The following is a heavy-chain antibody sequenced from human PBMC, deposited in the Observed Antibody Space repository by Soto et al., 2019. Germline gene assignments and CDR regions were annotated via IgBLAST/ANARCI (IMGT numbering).Heavy chain of an antibody. CDR3: AKSGITMVRGVIGDDAFDI. D-gene: IGHD3-10*01. V-gene: IGHV3-23*01. J-gene: IGHJ3*02. Sequence: GGSLRLSCAASGFTFSSYAMSWVRQAPGKGLEWASAISGSGGSTYYADSVKGRFTISRDNSKNTLYLQMNSLRAEDTAVYYCAKSGITMVRGVIGDDAFDIWGQGTMVTVSS. CDR1: GFTFSSYA. CDR2: ISGSGGST.